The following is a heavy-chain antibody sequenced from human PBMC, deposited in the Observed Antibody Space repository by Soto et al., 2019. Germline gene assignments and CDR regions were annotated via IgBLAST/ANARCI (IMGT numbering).Heavy chain of an antibody. Sequence: GASMKVSCKVSGYTLTELSMHWVRQAPGKGLEWMGGFDPEDGETIYAQKFQGRVTMTEDTSTDTAYMELSSLRSEDTAVYYCATAQVVTSHYYYYGMDVWGQGTTVTVSS. CDR3: ATAQVVTSHYYYYGMDV. V-gene: IGHV1-24*01. D-gene: IGHD2-21*02. CDR1: GYTLTELS. CDR2: FDPEDGET. J-gene: IGHJ6*02.